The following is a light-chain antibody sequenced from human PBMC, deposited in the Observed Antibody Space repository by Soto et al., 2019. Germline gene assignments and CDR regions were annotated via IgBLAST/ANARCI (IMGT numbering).Light chain of an antibody. J-gene: IGKJ1*01. V-gene: IGKV3-15*01. Sequence: EIVMTQSPATLSVSPGERATLSCRASQSISSNLAWYQQKPGQARRLLIYGASTRATGIPASFSGSGSGTEFTLTISSLQSEDFAVYYCQQYNNWPRTFGQGTKVEFK. CDR3: QQYNNWPRT. CDR1: QSISSN. CDR2: GAS.